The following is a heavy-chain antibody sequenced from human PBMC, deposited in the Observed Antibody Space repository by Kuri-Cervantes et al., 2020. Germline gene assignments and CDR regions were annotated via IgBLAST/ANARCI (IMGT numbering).Heavy chain of an antibody. D-gene: IGHD3-10*01. V-gene: IGHV3-9*01. CDR3: AKDDSGSYYNVEGYYYMDV. J-gene: IGHJ6*03. Sequence: SLKISCAASGFTFDDYAMHWVRQAPGKGLEWVSGISWNSGSIGYADSVKGRFTISRDNAKNSLYLQMNSLRAEDTALYYCAKDDSGSYYNVEGYYYMDVWGKGTTVTVSS. CDR1: GFTFDDYA. CDR2: ISWNSGSI.